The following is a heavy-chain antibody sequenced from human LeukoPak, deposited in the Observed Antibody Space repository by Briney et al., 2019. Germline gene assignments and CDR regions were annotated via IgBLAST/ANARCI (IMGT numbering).Heavy chain of an antibody. Sequence: ASVKVSCKAFGYTFTSNYMHWVRQAPGQEPEWMGVISPSGGSTTYAQKFQGRVTLTRDMSTSTDYLELSSLRSEDTAVYYCARDNSVRDEAWWFNPWGQGALVTVSS. CDR1: GYTFTSNY. CDR2: ISPSGGST. CDR3: ARDNSVRDEAWWFNP. D-gene: IGHD5-24*01. J-gene: IGHJ5*02. V-gene: IGHV1-46*01.